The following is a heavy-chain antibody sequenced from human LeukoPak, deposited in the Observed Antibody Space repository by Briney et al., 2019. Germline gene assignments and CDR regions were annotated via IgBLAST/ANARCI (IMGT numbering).Heavy chain of an antibody. CDR2: IYDSGKT. V-gene: IGHV4-38-2*02. J-gene: IGHJ6*03. CDR3: ARGAYSYGNYYYYMDV. Sequence: PSETLSLTCSVSGYSISSGYYWGWIRQPPGKGLQWIGSIYDSGKTHYNPSLKSRVTMSVDTSKNQFSLKLSSVTAADTAVYYCARGAYSYGNYYYYMDVWGKGTTVTISS. D-gene: IGHD5-18*01. CDR1: GYSISSGYY.